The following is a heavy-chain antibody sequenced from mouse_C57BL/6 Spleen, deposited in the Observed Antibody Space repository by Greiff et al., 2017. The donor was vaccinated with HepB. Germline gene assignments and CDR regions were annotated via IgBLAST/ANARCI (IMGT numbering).Heavy chain of an antibody. CDR3: ARDADDYDGYFDY. J-gene: IGHJ2*01. V-gene: IGHV1-7*01. Sequence: VQGVESGAELAKPGASVKLSCKASGYTFTSYWMHWVKQRPGQGLEWIGYINPSSGYTKYNQKFKDKATLTADKSSSTAYMQLSSLTYEDSAVYYCARDADDYDGYFDYWGQGTTLTVSS. D-gene: IGHD2-4*01. CDR1: GYTFTSYW. CDR2: INPSSGYT.